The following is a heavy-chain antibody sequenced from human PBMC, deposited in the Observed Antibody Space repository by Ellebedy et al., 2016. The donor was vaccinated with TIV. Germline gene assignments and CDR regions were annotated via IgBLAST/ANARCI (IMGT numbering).Heavy chain of an antibody. CDR3: AKGRGGGSDSSAPRYYFDY. V-gene: IGHV3-23*01. D-gene: IGHD3-22*01. CDR2: MHGSGRGI. J-gene: IGHJ4*02. Sequence: PGGSLRLSCEASGFTFSAFAMGWVRQTPGKGLEWVSGMHGSGRGISYSESVKGRFIISRDNSKNILYLQMSSLRAEDTAIYYCAKGRGGGSDSSAPRYYFDYWGLGTLVTVSS. CDR1: GFTFSAFA.